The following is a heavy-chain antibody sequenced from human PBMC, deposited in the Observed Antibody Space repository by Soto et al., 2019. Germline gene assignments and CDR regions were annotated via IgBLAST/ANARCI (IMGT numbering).Heavy chain of an antibody. D-gene: IGHD2-15*01. Sequence: GASVKVSCKASGFTFTSSGMRWVRQARGQRLECIGWIVVGSGNTNYAQKFQERVTITRDMSTSTAYMELSSLRSEDTAVYYCAALSSDNSLGYCCGGSCYSFAFDISGQGTMVTVSS. CDR3: AALSSDNSLGYCCGGSCYSFAFDI. V-gene: IGHV1-58*02. CDR2: IVVGSGNT. CDR1: GFTFTSSG. J-gene: IGHJ3*02.